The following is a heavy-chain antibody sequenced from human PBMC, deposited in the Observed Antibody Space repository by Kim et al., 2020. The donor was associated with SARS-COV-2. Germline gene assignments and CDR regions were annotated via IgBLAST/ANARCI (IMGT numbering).Heavy chain of an antibody. CDR3: ARGLGIPPVFYWYFDL. Sequence: SETLSLTCAVYGGSFSAYYWSWIRQSPGKGLEWIGEINHSGTTNNNPSLKSRVTISVDTSKNQFSLELRSVSAADTAVYYCARGLGIPPVFYWYFDLWGRGTQITVSS. CDR2: INHSGTT. V-gene: IGHV4-34*01. J-gene: IGHJ2*01. CDR1: GGSFSAYY. D-gene: IGHD7-27*01.